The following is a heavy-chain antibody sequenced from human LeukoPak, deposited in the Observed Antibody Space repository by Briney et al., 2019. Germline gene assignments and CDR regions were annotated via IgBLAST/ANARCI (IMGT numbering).Heavy chain of an antibody. CDR2: IGAYSGNT. J-gene: IGHJ4*02. V-gene: IGHV1-18*01. Sequence: ASVKVSCKASGYTFTSYGISRVRQAPGQGLEWMGWIGAYSGNTNYAQMLQGRVTLTTDTSTSTAFMELRSLRSDDTAVYYCARDQIAAAGKNVDYWGQGTLVTVSS. CDR1: GYTFTSYG. CDR3: ARDQIAAAGKNVDY. D-gene: IGHD6-13*01.